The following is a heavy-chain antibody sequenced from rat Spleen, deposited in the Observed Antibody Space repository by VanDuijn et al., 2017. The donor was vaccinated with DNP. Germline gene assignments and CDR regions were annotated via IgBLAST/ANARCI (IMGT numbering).Heavy chain of an antibody. D-gene: IGHD1-7*01. CDR1: GFTFSNSD. V-gene: IGHV5-25*01. Sequence: EVQLVESGGGLVQPGGSLRLSCAASGFTFSNSDMAWVRQAPTKGLEWVASISTSGGVTYYRDSVKGRFTISRDNAKSTLYLQMDSLRSEDTATYYCATSSYFGYDYGFAYWGQGTLVTVSS. CDR3: ATSSYFGYDYGFAY. CDR2: ISTSGGVT. J-gene: IGHJ3*01.